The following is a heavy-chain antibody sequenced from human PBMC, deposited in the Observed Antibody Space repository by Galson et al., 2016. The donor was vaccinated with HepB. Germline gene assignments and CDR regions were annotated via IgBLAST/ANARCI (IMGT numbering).Heavy chain of an antibody. J-gene: IGHJ4*02. CDR2: IYFTGDA. D-gene: IGHD6-6*01. CDR3: ARESVAIAALDF. V-gene: IGHV4-4*07. CDR1: GGSMNGYF. Sequence: SETLSLTCTVSGGSMNGYFWNWIRQSAGKGLEWIGRIYFTGDANYNPSPTSRVTMSVDMSKNQFSLRLTSVTAADTAVYFCARESVAIAALDFWGQGTPVTVSS.